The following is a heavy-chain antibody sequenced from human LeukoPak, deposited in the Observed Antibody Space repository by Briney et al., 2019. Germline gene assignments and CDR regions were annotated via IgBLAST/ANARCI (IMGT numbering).Heavy chain of an antibody. CDR1: GYTFTSYA. D-gene: IGHD2-2*01. CDR2: INTNTGNP. V-gene: IGHV7-4-1*02. J-gene: IGHJ6*03. Sequence: ASVKVSCKASGYTFTSYAMNWVRQAPGQGLEWMGWINTNTGNPTYAQGFTGRFVFSLDTSVSTAYLQISSLKAEDTAVYYCARESLPIVKYCSSTSCYGGYYYYYYMDVWGKGTTVTVSS. CDR3: ARESLPIVKYCSSTSCYGGYYYYYYMDV.